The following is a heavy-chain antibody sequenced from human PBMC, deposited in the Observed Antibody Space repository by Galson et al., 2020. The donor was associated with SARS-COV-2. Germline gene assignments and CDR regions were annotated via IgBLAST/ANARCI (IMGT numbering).Heavy chain of an antibody. Sequence: GGSLRLSCAASGFTFSSYAMHWVRQAPGKGLEWVAVISYDGSNKYYADSVKGRFTISRDNSKNTLYLQMNSLRAEDTAVYYCARPAGGNYFGPFDYWGQGTLVTVSS. V-gene: IGHV3-30*04. CDR1: GFTFSSYA. CDR2: ISYDGSNK. J-gene: IGHJ4*02. D-gene: IGHD1-26*01. CDR3: ARPAGGNYFGPFDY.